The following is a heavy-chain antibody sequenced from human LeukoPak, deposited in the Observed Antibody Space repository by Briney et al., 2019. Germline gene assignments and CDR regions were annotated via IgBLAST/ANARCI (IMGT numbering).Heavy chain of an antibody. V-gene: IGHV3-23*01. CDR1: GFTFSSYA. D-gene: IGHD6-13*01. CDR2: ISGSGGST. J-gene: IGHJ4*02. Sequence: GGSLRLSCAASGFTFSSYAMSWVRQAPGKGLEWVSAISGSGGSTYYADSVKGRFTSSRDNSKNTLYLQMNSLRAEDTAVYYCAKGPEYSSSWIVTNYFDYWGQGTLVTVSS. CDR3: AKGPEYSSSWIVTNYFDY.